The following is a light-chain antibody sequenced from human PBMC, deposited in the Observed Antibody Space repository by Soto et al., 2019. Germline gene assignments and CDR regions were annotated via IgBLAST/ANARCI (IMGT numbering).Light chain of an antibody. V-gene: IGKV3-20*01. CDR3: QQYGSSPPFT. Sequence: EIVLTQSPGTLSLSPGERATLSCRASQSVSPYLAWYQHKPGQAPRLLIYGASSRATGIPDRFSGSGSGTDSTLTISRLETEDFAVYYCQQYGSSPPFTFGPGTKVDIK. J-gene: IGKJ3*01. CDR1: QSVSPY. CDR2: GAS.